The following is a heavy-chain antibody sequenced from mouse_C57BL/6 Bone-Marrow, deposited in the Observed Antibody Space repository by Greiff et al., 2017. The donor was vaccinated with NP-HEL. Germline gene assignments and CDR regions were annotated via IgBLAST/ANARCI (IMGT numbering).Heavy chain of an antibody. Sequence: QVQLQQPGAELVKPGASVKMSCKASGYTFTSYWITWVKQRPGQGLEWIRDIYPGSGSTNYNEKFKSKATLTVDTSSSTAYMQLSSLTSEDSAVYYCARWNYYPQDYYAMDYWGQGTSVTVSS. CDR1: GYTFTSYW. J-gene: IGHJ4*01. V-gene: IGHV1-55*01. CDR3: ARWNYYPQDYYAMDY. D-gene: IGHD1-1*01. CDR2: IYPGSGST.